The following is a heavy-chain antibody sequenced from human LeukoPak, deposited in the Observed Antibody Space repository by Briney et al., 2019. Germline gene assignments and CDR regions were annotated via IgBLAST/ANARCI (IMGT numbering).Heavy chain of an antibody. V-gene: IGHV1-18*04. CDR1: GYTFTSYG. J-gene: IGHJ6*04. Sequence: ASVKVSCKASGYTFTSYGISWVRQAPGQGLEWMGWISAYNGNTNYAQKLQGRVTMTTDTSTSTAYMELRSLRFDDTAVYYCATQGFCSGGSCYSPYYYYGMDVWGKGTTVTVSS. D-gene: IGHD2-15*01. CDR2: ISAYNGNT. CDR3: ATQGFCSGGSCYSPYYYYGMDV.